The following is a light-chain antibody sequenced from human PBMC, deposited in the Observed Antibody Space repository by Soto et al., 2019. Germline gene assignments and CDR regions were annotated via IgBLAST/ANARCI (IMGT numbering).Light chain of an antibody. CDR2: GAS. Sequence: EIVLTQSPGTLSLSPGDRATLSCRASQSVPSSDLAWYQQKPGQAPRLLIYGASSRATGIPARFSGSGSGTDFTLTISRLEPDDFAVYFCQQYGGSPRTFGQGTKVEVK. V-gene: IGKV3-20*01. CDR1: QSVPSSD. CDR3: QQYGGSPRT. J-gene: IGKJ1*01.